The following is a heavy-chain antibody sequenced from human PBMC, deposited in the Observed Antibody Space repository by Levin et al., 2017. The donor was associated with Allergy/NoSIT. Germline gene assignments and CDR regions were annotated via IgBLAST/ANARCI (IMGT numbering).Heavy chain of an antibody. V-gene: IGHV4-39*07. CDR1: GGSISSSSYY. D-gene: IGHD3-10*01. CDR3: ARISMVRGVIKVYYGMDV. J-gene: IGHJ6*02. CDR2: IYYSGST. Sequence: AGGSLRLSCTVSGGSISSSSYYWGWIRQPPGKGLEWIGSIYYSGSTYYNPSLKSRVTISVDTSKNQFSLKLSSVTAADTAVYYCARISMVRGVIKVYYGMDVWGQGTTVTVSS.